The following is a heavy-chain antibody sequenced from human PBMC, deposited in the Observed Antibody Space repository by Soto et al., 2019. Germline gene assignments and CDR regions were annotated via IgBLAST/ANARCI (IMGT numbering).Heavy chain of an antibody. J-gene: IGHJ4*02. CDR3: AREPLT. CDR2: IYYSGST. Sequence: SETVAISSTVSRGSISCACYYWNWIRQHPGKGLEWIGYIYYSGSTYYNPSLKSRVTISVDTSKNQFSLKLSSVTSADTAVYYCAREPLTWGQVTLVTVS. CDR1: RGSISCACYY. V-gene: IGHV4-31*03.